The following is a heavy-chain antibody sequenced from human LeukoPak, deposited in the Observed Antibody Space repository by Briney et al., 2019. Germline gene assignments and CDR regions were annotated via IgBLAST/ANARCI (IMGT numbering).Heavy chain of an antibody. Sequence: PGGSLRLSCAASGFTFSSYAMHWVRQAPGKGLEWVVVISYDGSNKYYADSVKGRFTISRDNSKNTLHLQMNSLRAEDTAVYYCARGGWSHIMVVTARMSYFDYWGQGTLVTVST. CDR3: ARGGWSHIMVVTARMSYFDY. V-gene: IGHV3-30-3*01. J-gene: IGHJ4*02. D-gene: IGHD2-21*02. CDR1: GFTFSSYA. CDR2: ISYDGSNK.